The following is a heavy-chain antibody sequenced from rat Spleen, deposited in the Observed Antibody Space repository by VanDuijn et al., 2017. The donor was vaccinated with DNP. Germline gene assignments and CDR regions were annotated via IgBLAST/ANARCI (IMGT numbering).Heavy chain of an antibody. Sequence: EVQLVESGGGPVQPGRSLKLSCVASGFTFNNYWMTWIRQAPGKGLEWVASITNTGGSTYYSDSVKGRFTISRDNAKSTLYLQMNSLRSEDTATYDCARATQYYFDYWGQGVMVTVSS. J-gene: IGHJ2*01. CDR2: ITNTGGST. V-gene: IGHV5-31*01. CDR3: ARATQYYFDY. CDR1: GFTFNNYW. D-gene: IGHD1-10*01.